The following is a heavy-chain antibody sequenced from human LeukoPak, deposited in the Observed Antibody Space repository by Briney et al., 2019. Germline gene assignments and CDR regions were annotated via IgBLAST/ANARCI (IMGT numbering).Heavy chain of an antibody. J-gene: IGHJ4*02. CDR2: ISSSGSTI. V-gene: IGHV3-48*04. D-gene: IGHD1-26*01. CDR1: GFPLSSYS. CDR3: ARDDGSYYEVPFDY. Sequence: GGSLRLSCAASGFPLSSYSINWVRQAPGKGLEWVSYISSSGSTIYYADSVKGRFTISRDNAKNSLYLQMNSLRAEDTAVYYCARDDGSYYEVPFDYWGQGTLVTVSS.